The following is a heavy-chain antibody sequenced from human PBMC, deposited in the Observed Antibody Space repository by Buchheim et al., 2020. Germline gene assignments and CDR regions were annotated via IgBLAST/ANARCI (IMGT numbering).Heavy chain of an antibody. J-gene: IGHJ4*02. CDR3: AKSRIVGATFLPMDY. CDR2: ISYDGGNK. D-gene: IGHD1-26*01. V-gene: IGHV3-30*18. CDR1: GFAFSIFG. Sequence: QVQLVESGGGVVQPGRSLRLSCAASGFAFSIFGMHWVRQAPGKGLEWVAVISYDGGNKYYADSVKGRFTISRDNSKNTLYLQMNSLRDEDTAVYYCAKSRIVGATFLPMDYWGQGAL.